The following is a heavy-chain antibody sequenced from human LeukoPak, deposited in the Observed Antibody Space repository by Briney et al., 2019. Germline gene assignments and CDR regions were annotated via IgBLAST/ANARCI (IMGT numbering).Heavy chain of an antibody. J-gene: IGHJ3*02. Sequence: GGSLRLSCAASGFTVSSNHMSWVRQAPGKGLEWVSVIYSGGSTYYADSVKGRFTISRDNSKNTLYLQMNSLRAEDTAVYYCARDIVRITIFVVELRDAFDIWGQGTMVTVSS. CDR3: ARDIVRITIFVVELRDAFDI. D-gene: IGHD3-3*01. V-gene: IGHV3-66*02. CDR2: IYSGGST. CDR1: GFTVSSNH.